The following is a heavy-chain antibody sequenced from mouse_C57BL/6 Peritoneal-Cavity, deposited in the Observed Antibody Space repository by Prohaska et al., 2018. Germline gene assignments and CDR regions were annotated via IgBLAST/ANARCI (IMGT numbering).Heavy chain of an antibody. CDR3: ALLITTVVAEYYFDY. V-gene: IGHV1-26*01. CDR2: INPNNGGT. Sequence: PGASVKISCKASGYTFTDYYMNWVKRSHGKSLEWIGDINPNNGGTSYNQKFKGKATLTVDKSSSTAYMELRSLTSEDSAVYYCALLITTVVAEYYFDYWGQGTTLTVSS. D-gene: IGHD1-1*01. J-gene: IGHJ2*01. CDR1: GYTFTDYY.